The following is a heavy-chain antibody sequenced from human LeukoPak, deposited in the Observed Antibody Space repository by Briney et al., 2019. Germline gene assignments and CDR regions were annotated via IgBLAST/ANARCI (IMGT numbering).Heavy chain of an antibody. Sequence: GGSLRLSCAASGFTFSSYWMSWVRQAPGKGLEWVANIKQDGSEKYYVDPVKGRFTISRDNAKNSLYLQMNSLRAEDTAVYYCARRWTFDHSSGWYGEGDYWGQGTLVTVSS. CDR1: GFTFSSYW. CDR3: ARRWTFDHSSGWYGEGDY. CDR2: IKQDGSEK. J-gene: IGHJ4*02. D-gene: IGHD6-19*01. V-gene: IGHV3-7*01.